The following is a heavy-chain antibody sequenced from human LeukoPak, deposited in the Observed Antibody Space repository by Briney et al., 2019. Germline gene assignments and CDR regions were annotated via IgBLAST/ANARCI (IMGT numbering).Heavy chain of an antibody. CDR2: IKSKTDGGTT. J-gene: IGHJ6*03. V-gene: IGHV3-15*01. CDR1: GFTFSNAW. D-gene: IGHD3-10*01. Sequence: GGSLRLSCAASGFTFSNAWMSWVRQATGKGLEWVGRIKSKTDGGTTDYAAPVKGRFTSSRDDSKNTLYLQMNSLKTEDTAVYYCTTSITMVRGGDYYYYYMDVWGKGTTVTVSS. CDR3: TTSITMVRGGDYYYYYMDV.